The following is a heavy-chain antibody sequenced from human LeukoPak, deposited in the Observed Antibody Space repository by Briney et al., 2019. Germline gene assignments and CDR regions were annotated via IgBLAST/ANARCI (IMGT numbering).Heavy chain of an antibody. V-gene: IGHV3-30*02. J-gene: IGHJ4*02. Sequence: GGSLRLSCAASGFTFSSYGMHWVRQAPGKGLEWVAFIRYDGSNKYYADSVKRRFTISRDNSKNTLYLQMNSLRAEDTAVYYCAKDSREYSSGWYNFPFDYWGQGTLVTVSS. CDR1: GFTFSSYG. D-gene: IGHD6-19*01. CDR3: AKDSREYSSGWYNFPFDY. CDR2: IRYDGSNK.